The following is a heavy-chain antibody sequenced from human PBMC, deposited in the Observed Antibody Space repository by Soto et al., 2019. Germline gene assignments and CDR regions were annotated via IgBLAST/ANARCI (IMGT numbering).Heavy chain of an antibody. V-gene: IGHV1-69*06. CDR3: ARGVGGNNWYFDL. D-gene: IGHD2-2*01. CDR1: GGTFSGYG. Sequence: QVQLVQSGPEVKKPGSSVKVSCKASGGTFSGYGIGWVRQAPGQGFGLMGGIIPIFGTTNYAPKFQGRVTITAGTSTSTVSMDLSSLRSEDTAVYYCARGVGGNNWYFDLWGRGTLVTVSS. CDR2: IIPIFGTT. J-gene: IGHJ2*01.